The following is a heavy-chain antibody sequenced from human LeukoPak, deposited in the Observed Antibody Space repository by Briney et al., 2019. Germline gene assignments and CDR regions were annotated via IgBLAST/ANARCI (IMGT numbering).Heavy chain of an antibody. CDR2: IDYSGST. D-gene: IGHD3-3*01. V-gene: IGHV4-39*01. Sequence: LETLSLTCTVSGGSISSSSYFWGWIRQSPGEGLEWIGNIDYSGSTYYNASLKSRVTISVDTSKNQFSLKLTSVTAADTAVYYCARGITIFGVVINPNWFDPWGQGTLVTVSS. J-gene: IGHJ5*02. CDR1: GGSISSSSYF. CDR3: ARGITIFGVVINPNWFDP.